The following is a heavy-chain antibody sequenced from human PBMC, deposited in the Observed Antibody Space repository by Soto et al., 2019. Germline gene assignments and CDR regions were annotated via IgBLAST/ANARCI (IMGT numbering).Heavy chain of an antibody. CDR1: GFTFSSYA. CDR3: ARDKRGPFDY. Sequence: GGSLRLSCAASGFTFSSYAMHWVRQAPGKGLEWVAVISYDGSNKYYADSVKGRFTISRDNSKNTLYLQMNSLRAEDTAVYYCARDKRGPFDYWGQGTLVTVSS. J-gene: IGHJ4*02. V-gene: IGHV3-30-3*01. D-gene: IGHD5-12*01. CDR2: ISYDGSNK.